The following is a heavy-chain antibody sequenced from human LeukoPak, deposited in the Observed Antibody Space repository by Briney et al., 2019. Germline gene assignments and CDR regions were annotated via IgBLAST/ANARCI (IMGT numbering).Heavy chain of an antibody. CDR2: ISSNGGST. D-gene: IGHD3-16*02. Sequence: GGSLRLSCAASGFTFSSHAMHWVRQAPGKGLEYVSAISSNGGSTYYANSVKGRFTISRDNSKNTLYLQMGSLRAEDMAVYYCAALSYDYVWGSYRYWGQGTLVTVSS. CDR3: AALSYDYVWGSYRY. J-gene: IGHJ4*02. CDR1: GFTFSSHA. V-gene: IGHV3-64*01.